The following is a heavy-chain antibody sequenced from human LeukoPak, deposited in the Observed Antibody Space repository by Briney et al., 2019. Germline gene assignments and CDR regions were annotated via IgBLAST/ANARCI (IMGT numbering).Heavy chain of an antibody. Sequence: PGGSLRLSCAASGFTFSDYYMSWIRQAPGKGLEWVSYINSSGSTIYYADSVKGRFTISRDNAKNSLYLQMNSLRAEDTAVYYCARRASPIFGVVIYDYWGQGTLVTVSS. D-gene: IGHD3-3*01. J-gene: IGHJ4*02. CDR3: ARRASPIFGVVIYDY. V-gene: IGHV3-11*01. CDR2: INSSGSTI. CDR1: GFTFSDYY.